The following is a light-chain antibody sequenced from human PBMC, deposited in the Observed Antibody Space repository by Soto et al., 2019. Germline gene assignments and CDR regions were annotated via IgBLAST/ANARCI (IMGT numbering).Light chain of an antibody. J-gene: IGLJ2*01. CDR3: SSYTSSSTVV. Sequence: QSALTQPASVSGSPGQSISISCTGSSSDVGGYNYVSWYQHHPGKAPKLMIYDVSNRPSGVSNRLSGSRSGNTASLTISGLQAEDEADYYCSSYTSSSTVVFGGGTKVTVL. V-gene: IGLV2-14*03. CDR2: DVS. CDR1: SSDVGGYNY.